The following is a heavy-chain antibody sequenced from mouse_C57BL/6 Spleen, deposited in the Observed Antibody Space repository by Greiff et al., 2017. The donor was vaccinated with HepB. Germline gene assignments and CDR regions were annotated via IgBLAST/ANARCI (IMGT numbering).Heavy chain of an antibody. V-gene: IGHV1-76*01. J-gene: IGHJ2*01. D-gene: IGHD2-4*01. CDR1: GYTFTDYY. CDR2: IYPGSGNT. Sequence: QVQLQQSGAELVRPGASVKLSCKASGYTFTDYYINWVKQRPGQGLEWIARIYPGSGNTYYNEKFKGKATLTAETSSSTAYMQLSSLTSEDSAVYFCARSDYLYYFDYWGQGTTLTVSS. CDR3: ARSDYLYYFDY.